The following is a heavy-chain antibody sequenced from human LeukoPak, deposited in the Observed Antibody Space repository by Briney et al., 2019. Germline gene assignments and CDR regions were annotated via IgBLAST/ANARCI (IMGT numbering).Heavy chain of an antibody. CDR2: ISNSSSYI. Sequence: GGSLRLSCAAPGVTFSSYSMNWVCEARGKGVEWVSSISNSSSYIYYADSVKGGFTISREKAKNTLYLKMNRVREEDTAVYYCARARSKRNIVVVPARYGMDVWGKGTTVTVSS. D-gene: IGHD2-2*01. V-gene: IGHV3-21*01. J-gene: IGHJ6*04. CDR1: GVTFSSYS. CDR3: ARARSKRNIVVVPARYGMDV.